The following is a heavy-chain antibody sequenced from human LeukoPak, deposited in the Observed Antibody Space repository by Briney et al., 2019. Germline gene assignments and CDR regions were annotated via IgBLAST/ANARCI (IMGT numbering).Heavy chain of an antibody. CDR1: GGSISYYY. D-gene: IGHD3-3*01. CDR3: ARNGHYAFVPYYFET. J-gene: IGHJ4*02. CDR2: IYTSGRT. Sequence: SETLSLTCTVSGGSISYYYWNWIRQPAGKGLEWIGRIYTSGRTYYNPSLKSRVTMSVDTSTNQFSLKLSSVTAADTAMYYCARNGHYAFVPYYFETWGQGTLVTVSS. V-gene: IGHV4-4*07.